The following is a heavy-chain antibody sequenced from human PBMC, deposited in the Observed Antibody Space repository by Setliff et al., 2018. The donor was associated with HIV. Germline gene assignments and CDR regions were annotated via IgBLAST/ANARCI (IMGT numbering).Heavy chain of an antibody. V-gene: IGHV1-18*01. Sequence: GASVKVSCKVSGYTLTELSIHWVRQAPGKGLEWMGWISGYNGNTNYAEKFQGRVTMTIDTSTSTAYLELRSLRSDDTAVDYCARVGPESLPYTWEDKADTFDIWGQGTMVTVSS. CDR3: ARVGPESLPYTWEDKADTFDI. CDR2: ISGYNGNT. D-gene: IGHD1-1*01. CDR1: GYTLTELS. J-gene: IGHJ3*02.